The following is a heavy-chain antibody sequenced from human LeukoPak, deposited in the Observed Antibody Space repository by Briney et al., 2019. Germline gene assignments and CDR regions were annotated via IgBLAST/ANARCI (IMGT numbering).Heavy chain of an antibody. D-gene: IGHD6-19*01. CDR3: ASTGYSSGWYKPY. V-gene: IGHV1-2*02. CDR1: GYTFTGYY. Sequence: VASVKVSCKASGYTFTGYYVHWVRQAPGQGLEWMGWINPNSGGTNYAQKFQGRVTMTRDTSISTAYMELSRLRSDDTAVYYCASTGYSSGWYKPYWGQGTLVTVSS. J-gene: IGHJ4*02. CDR2: INPNSGGT.